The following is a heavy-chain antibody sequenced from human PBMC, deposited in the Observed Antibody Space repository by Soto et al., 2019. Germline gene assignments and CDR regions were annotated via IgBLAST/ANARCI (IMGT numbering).Heavy chain of an antibody. CDR1: GFTFSSYA. CDR2: ISGSGGST. D-gene: IGHD6-13*01. CDR3: AKENGYSSSWFEFDY. V-gene: IGHV3-23*01. Sequence: EVQLLESGGGLVQPGGSLRLSCADSGFTFSSYAMSWVRQAPGKWLEWFSAISGSGGSTYYADSVKVRFTISRDNSKNTLYLQMNSLRAEDTPVYSCAKENGYSSSWFEFDYWGQGTLGTVSS. J-gene: IGHJ4*02.